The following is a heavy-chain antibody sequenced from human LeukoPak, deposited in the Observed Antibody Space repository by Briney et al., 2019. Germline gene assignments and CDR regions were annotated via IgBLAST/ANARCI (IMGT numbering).Heavy chain of an antibody. CDR1: GGSISSGSYY. D-gene: IGHD3-3*01. Sequence: PSETLSLTCTVSGGSISSGSYYWSWIRQPAGKGLEWIGRIYTSGRTNYNPSLKSRPTISVDTAKNQFSLKLRSVTAADTAVYYCARASHPRTIFGVVIPRPLIDYWGQGTLVTVSS. CDR3: ARASHPRTIFGVVIPRPLIDY. CDR2: IYTSGRT. J-gene: IGHJ4*02. V-gene: IGHV4-61*02.